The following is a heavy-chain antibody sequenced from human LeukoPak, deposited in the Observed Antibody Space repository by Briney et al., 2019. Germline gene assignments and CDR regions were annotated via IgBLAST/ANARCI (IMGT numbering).Heavy chain of an antibody. J-gene: IGHJ4*02. D-gene: IGHD3-16*01. Sequence: GGSLRLSCAASGFTFSSYAMSWVRQAPGKGLEWVSAISGSGGSTYYADSVKGRFTISRDNAKNSLYLQMNSLRAEDTALYYCAKDRYYDCGGSPYYFDYWGQGTLVTVSS. CDR1: GFTFSSYA. CDR3: AKDRYYDCGGSPYYFDY. V-gene: IGHV3-23*01. CDR2: ISGSGGST.